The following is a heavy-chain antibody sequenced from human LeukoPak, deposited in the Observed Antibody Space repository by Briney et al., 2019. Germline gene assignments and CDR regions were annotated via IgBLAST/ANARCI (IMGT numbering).Heavy chain of an antibody. J-gene: IGHJ5*02. CDR1: GFTFSSYS. CDR3: ARGYDFWSGYSWFDP. D-gene: IGHD3-3*01. V-gene: IGHV4-30-2*01. Sequence: LRLSCAASGFTFSSYSMNWVRQAPGKGLEWIGYIYHSGSTYYNPSLKSRVTISVDRSKNQFSLKLSSVTAADTAVYYCARGYDFWSGYSWFDPWGQGTLVTVSS. CDR2: IYHSGST.